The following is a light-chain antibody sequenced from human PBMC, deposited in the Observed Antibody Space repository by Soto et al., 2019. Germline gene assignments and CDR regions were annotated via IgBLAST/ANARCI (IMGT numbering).Light chain of an antibody. J-gene: IGLJ1*01. CDR3: SSYTGSSTRYV. V-gene: IGLV2-14*01. Sequence: QSALTQSASVSGSPGQSITISCTGTSNDVGGYDYVSWYQHHPGKAPKLMIYEVSDRPSGVSNRFSGSKSGNTASLTISGLQAEDEADYYCSSYTGSSTRYVFGTGTKLTVL. CDR2: EVS. CDR1: SNDVGGYDY.